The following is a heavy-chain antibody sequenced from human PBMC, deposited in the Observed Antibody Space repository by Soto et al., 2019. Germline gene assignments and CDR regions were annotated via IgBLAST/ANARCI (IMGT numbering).Heavy chain of an antibody. CDR3: ARVRDRFEWCCFDS. Sequence: GASVKVSCKASGYTFTAYSIHWVRQAPGQSLEWMGWINAGNGDTKSSQRFQGRVTLTTDTSATTSYMELNTLTSEDTAVYFCARVRDRFEWCCFDSRGQGPLVPVS. CDR1: GYTFTAYS. D-gene: IGHD2-15*01. V-gene: IGHV1-3*01. CDR2: INAGNGDT. J-gene: IGHJ4*02.